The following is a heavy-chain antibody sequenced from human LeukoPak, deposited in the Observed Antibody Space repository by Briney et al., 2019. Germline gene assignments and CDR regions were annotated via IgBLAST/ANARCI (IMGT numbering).Heavy chain of an antibody. Sequence: GGSLRLSCSASGFTFTDYYMSWIRQAPGKGLEWVSYISPSGTVIYYGDSVKGRFTISRDNAKKSLYLQMNSLRAEDTAVYYCARLVVVAATGGYYMDVWGKGTTVTVSS. D-gene: IGHD2-15*01. CDR1: GFTFTDYY. J-gene: IGHJ6*03. V-gene: IGHV3-11*01. CDR3: ARLVVVAATGGYYMDV. CDR2: ISPSGTVI.